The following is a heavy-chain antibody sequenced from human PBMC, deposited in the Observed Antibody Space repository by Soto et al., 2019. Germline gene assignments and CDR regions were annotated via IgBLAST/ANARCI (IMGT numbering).Heavy chain of an antibody. CDR1: GFPFSNYG. V-gene: IGHV3-33*01. CDR3: ARDSPAPTVTTNGLDV. Sequence: GGSLRLSCAASGFPFSNYGMHWVRQAPGKGLEWVALIWYDGSNKYYADSVKGRFTISRDNSKNTVYLQMNSLRAEDTAVYYCARDSPAPTVTTNGLDVWGQGTTVPVSS. J-gene: IGHJ6*02. D-gene: IGHD4-4*01. CDR2: IWYDGSNK.